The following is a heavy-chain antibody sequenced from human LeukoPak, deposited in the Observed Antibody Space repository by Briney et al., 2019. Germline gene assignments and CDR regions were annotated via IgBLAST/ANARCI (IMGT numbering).Heavy chain of an antibody. V-gene: IGHV4-59*08. CDR2: IYYSGST. D-gene: IGHD6-19*01. CDR3: ARAVSGRFDY. Sequence: TSETLSLTCTVSGGSISSYYWSWIRQPPGKGLEWIGYIYYSGSTNYNPSLKSRVTISVDTSKNQFSLRLSSVTAADTAIYYCARAVSGRFDYWGQGTLVTVSS. CDR1: GGSISSYY. J-gene: IGHJ4*02.